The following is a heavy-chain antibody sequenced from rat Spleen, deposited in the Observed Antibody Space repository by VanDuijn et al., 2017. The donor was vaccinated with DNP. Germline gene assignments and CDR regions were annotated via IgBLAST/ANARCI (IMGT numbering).Heavy chain of an antibody. CDR3: AKHLDA. V-gene: IGHV5-31*01. Sequence: EVQLVETGGGLVQPGRSLKLSCVASGFTFNYYWMAWIRQVPGKGLEWIASITSGSGSTSYLDSVRGRFTISRDDARDTLFLQMNSLRSGDTATYYCAKHLDAWGQGTSVTVSS. J-gene: IGHJ4*01. CDR1: GFTFNYYW. CDR2: ITSGSGST.